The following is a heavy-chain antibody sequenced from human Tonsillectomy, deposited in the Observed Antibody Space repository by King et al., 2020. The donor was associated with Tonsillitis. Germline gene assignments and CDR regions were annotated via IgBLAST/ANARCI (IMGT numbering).Heavy chain of an antibody. J-gene: IGHJ4*02. CDR1: GFTFSSYA. V-gene: IGHV3-23*04. CDR3: AKAITMIVVVILDY. Sequence: VQLVESGGGLVQPGGSLRLSCAASGFTFSSYAMSWVRQAPGEGLEWVSAIGVSGGSTYYADSVKGRFTISRDNSKNTLYLQMNSLRAEDTAVYYCAKAITMIVVVILDYWGQGTLVTVSS. CDR2: IGVSGGST. D-gene: IGHD3-22*01.